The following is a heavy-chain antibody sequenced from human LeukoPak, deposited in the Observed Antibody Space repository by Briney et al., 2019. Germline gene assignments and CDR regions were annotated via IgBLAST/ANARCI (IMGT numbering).Heavy chain of an antibody. CDR2: INPSGGST. CDR1: GYTFTSYY. J-gene: IGHJ4*02. Sequence: ASVKVSCKASGYTFTSYYMHWVRHAPGQGLEWIGIINPSGGSTSYAQKFQGRVTMTRDMSTSTVYMELSSLRSEDMAAYYCARSSSLRFLEWSLDYWGQGTLVTVSS. CDR3: ARSSSLRFLEWSLDY. V-gene: IGHV1-46*01. D-gene: IGHD3-3*01.